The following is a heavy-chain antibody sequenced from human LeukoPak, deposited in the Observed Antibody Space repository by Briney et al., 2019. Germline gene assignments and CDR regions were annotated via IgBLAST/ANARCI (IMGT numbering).Heavy chain of an antibody. D-gene: IGHD3-22*01. Sequence: SVKVSCKASGGTFSSYAISWVRQAPGQGLEWMGRIIPIFGTANYAQKFQGRVTITTDESTSTAHMELSSLRSEDTAVYYCARDLSSGYYHHGTQNWFDPWGQGTLVTVSS. CDR2: IIPIFGTA. J-gene: IGHJ5*02. CDR1: GGTFSSYA. V-gene: IGHV1-69*05. CDR3: ARDLSSGYYHHGTQNWFDP.